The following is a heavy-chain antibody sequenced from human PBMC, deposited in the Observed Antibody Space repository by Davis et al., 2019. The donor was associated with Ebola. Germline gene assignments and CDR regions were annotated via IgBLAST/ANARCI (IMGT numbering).Heavy chain of an antibody. CDR2: ISAYNGNT. V-gene: IGHV1-18*01. CDR1: GYSFTSYG. D-gene: IGHD3-10*01. J-gene: IGHJ4*02. Sequence: GESLNISCKCSGYSFTSYGISRVRQAPGQGLEWKGWISAYNGNTNYAQKLQGRVTMTTDTSTSTAYMELRSLRSDDTAVYYCARYFGSYVDYWGQGTLVTVSS. CDR3: ARYFGSYVDY.